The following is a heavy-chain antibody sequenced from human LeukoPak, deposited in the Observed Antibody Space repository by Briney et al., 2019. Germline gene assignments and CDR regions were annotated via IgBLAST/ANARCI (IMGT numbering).Heavy chain of an antibody. J-gene: IGHJ6*02. CDR2: ISSSSSYI. D-gene: IGHD3-22*01. Sequence: GGSLRLSCVASGFTFSTYWMIWVRQAPVKGLEWVSSISSSSSYIYYADSVKGRFTISRDNAKNSLYLQMNSLRAEDTAVYYCARERTHDGSGYYRWQYYYYGMDVWGQGTTVTVSS. V-gene: IGHV3-21*01. CDR1: GFTFSTYW. CDR3: ARERTHDGSGYYRWQYYYYGMDV.